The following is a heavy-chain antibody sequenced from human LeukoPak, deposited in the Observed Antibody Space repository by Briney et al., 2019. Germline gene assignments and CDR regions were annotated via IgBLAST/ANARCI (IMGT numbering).Heavy chain of an antibody. V-gene: IGHV4-34*01. J-gene: IGHJ4*02. Sequence: SETLSLTCAVYGGSFSGYYWTWIRQPPGKGLEWIGEINHSGSANYNPSLMSRVTISLDTSKNHFSLNLSSVTAADTAVYYCARDSPVLWGPYYYDSSGYYLKPYYFDYWGQGTLVTVSS. CDR2: INHSGSA. CDR3: ARDSPVLWGPYYYDSSGYYLKPYYFDY. CDR1: GGSFSGYY. D-gene: IGHD3-22*01.